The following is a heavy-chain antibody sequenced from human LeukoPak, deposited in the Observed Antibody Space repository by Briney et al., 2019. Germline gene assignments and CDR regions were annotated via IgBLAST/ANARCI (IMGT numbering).Heavy chain of an antibody. CDR3: PRDRSGGSYGMDV. Sequence: SETLSLTCTVSGGSISGYYWSWIRQPPGKGLEFIGYMYYSGSTNYNPSLKSRVTMSVDTTKNQFSLKLSSVTAADTAVYYCPRDRSGGSYGMDVWGKGTTVTVSS. J-gene: IGHJ6*04. CDR1: GGSISGYY. V-gene: IGHV4-59*12. CDR2: MYYSGST. D-gene: IGHD1-26*01.